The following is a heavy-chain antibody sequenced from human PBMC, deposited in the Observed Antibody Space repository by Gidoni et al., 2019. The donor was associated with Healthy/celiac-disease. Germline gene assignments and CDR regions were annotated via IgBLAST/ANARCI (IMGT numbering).Heavy chain of an antibody. J-gene: IGHJ4*02. V-gene: IGHV4-39*01. CDR1: GGSISSSSYY. Sequence: QLQLQESGPGLVKPSETLSLTCTVSGGSISSSSYYSGWIRPPPGKGLEWIGIIYYSGSTYYTPSLKSRVTISVDTSKNQFSLKLSSVTAADTAVYYCATPSRAARPHYFDYWGQGTLVTVSS. CDR2: IYYSGST. D-gene: IGHD6-6*01. CDR3: ATPSRAARPHYFDY.